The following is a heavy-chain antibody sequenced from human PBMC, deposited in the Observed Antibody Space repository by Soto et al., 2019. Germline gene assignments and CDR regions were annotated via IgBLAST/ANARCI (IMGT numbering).Heavy chain of an antibody. CDR2: IKQDGSEK. CDR3: ASYDFWSGRSLAPTSRYYFDY. V-gene: IGHV3-7*01. CDR1: GFTFSSYS. Sequence: PGGALGLSCAASGFTFSSYSMSWVRQAPGEGLEGGANIKQDGSEKYYVDSVKGRFTISRDNAKNSLYLQMNSLRAEDTAVYYCASYDFWSGRSLAPTSRYYFDYWGQGTLVTVSS. D-gene: IGHD3-3*01. J-gene: IGHJ4*02.